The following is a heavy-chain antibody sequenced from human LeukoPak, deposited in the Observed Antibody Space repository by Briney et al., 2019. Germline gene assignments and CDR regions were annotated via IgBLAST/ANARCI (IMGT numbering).Heavy chain of an antibody. J-gene: IGHJ3*02. Sequence: SVRVSCKASGGTFSSYAISWVRQAPGQGLEWMGGIIPIFGTANYAQKFQGRVTITADESTSTAYMELSSLRSEDTAVYYCAREGSMTAPHDAFDIWGQGTMVTVSS. V-gene: IGHV1-69*13. CDR2: IIPIFGTA. D-gene: IGHD2-21*02. CDR1: GGTFSSYA. CDR3: AREGSMTAPHDAFDI.